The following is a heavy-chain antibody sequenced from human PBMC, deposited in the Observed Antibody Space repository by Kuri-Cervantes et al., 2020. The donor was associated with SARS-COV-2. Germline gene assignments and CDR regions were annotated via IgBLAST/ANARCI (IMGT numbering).Heavy chain of an antibody. CDR1: GFSVSSYY. CDR2: IYGDGTT. CDR3: ARGGYAGVDPPGAGAMDV. Sequence: GESLKISCAASGFSVSSYYVTWVRQAPGKGLEWVSIIYGDGTTYYSDSVKGRFIISRHNSDNTVYLELSSLRPEDTAIYYCARGGYAGVDPPGAGAMDVWGKGTTVT. J-gene: IGHJ6*03. V-gene: IGHV3-53*04. D-gene: IGHD2-15*01.